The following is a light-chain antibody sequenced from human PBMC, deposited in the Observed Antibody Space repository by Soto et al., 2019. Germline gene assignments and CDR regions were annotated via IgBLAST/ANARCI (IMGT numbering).Light chain of an antibody. J-gene: IGKJ2*01. CDR3: QQRSSWGMYT. CDR2: DAS. CDR1: QSISNY. V-gene: IGKV3-11*01. Sequence: EILLTQSPVILSVSPGERATLSCRASQSISNYLAWYQQKPGQAPRLLIYDASKRATGIPARFSGSGSGTDFTLVINTLEPEDFAVYYCQQRSSWGMYTFGQGTRLDFK.